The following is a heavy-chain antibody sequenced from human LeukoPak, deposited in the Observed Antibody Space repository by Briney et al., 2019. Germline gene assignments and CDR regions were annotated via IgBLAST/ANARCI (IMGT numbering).Heavy chain of an antibody. D-gene: IGHD4-17*01. Sequence: SETLSLTCTVSGGSISNNYWTWIRQPAGKGLEWIGRIYASGSTDYNPSLKSRVTMSVDTSKNQFSLNLGSLTAADTAVCYCARFDGDYTDYWGQGTLVTVSS. CDR1: GGSISNNY. V-gene: IGHV4-4*07. CDR3: ARFDGDYTDY. J-gene: IGHJ4*02. CDR2: IYASGST.